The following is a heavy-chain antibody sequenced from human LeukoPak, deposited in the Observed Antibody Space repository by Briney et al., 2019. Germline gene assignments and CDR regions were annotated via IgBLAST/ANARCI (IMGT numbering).Heavy chain of an antibody. Sequence: PSETLSLTCTVSGGSISSYYWSWIRQPAGKGLEWIGRIYTSGSTNYNPSLKSRVTMSVDTSKNQFSLKLSSVTAADTAVYYCARDTGVKVTLDSSSFLVDWSDPWGQGTLVTVSS. V-gene: IGHV4-4*07. D-gene: IGHD6-6*01. CDR1: GGSISSYY. CDR2: IYTSGST. CDR3: ARDTGVKVTLDSSSFLVDWSDP. J-gene: IGHJ5*02.